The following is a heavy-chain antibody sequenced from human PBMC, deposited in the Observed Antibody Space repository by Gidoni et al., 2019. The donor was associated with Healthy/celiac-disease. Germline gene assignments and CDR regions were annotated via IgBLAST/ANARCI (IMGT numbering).Heavy chain of an antibody. Sequence: EVQLLESGGGLVQPGGSLRLSCAASGFTVSSYAMSWVRQAPGKGLEWVSAISGSGGSTYYADSVKGRFTISRDNSKNTLYLQMNSLRAEDTAVYYCAKDLTMIVVVMYYWGQGTLVTVSS. CDR3: AKDLTMIVVVMYY. V-gene: IGHV3-23*01. D-gene: IGHD3-22*01. J-gene: IGHJ4*02. CDR1: GFTVSSYA. CDR2: ISGSGGST.